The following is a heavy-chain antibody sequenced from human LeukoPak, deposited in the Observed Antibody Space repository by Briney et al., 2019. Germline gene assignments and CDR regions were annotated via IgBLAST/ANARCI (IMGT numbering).Heavy chain of an antibody. J-gene: IGHJ4*02. CDR1: GGSFSGYY. Sequence: PSETLSLTCAVYGGSFSGYYWSWIRQPPGKGLEWIGEINHSGSTNYNPSLKSRVTISVDTSKNQFSLKLSSVTAVDTAVYYCARVTYCGGDCYYPDYWGQGTLVTVSS. D-gene: IGHD2-21*02. CDR2: INHSGST. V-gene: IGHV4-34*01. CDR3: ARVTYCGGDCYYPDY.